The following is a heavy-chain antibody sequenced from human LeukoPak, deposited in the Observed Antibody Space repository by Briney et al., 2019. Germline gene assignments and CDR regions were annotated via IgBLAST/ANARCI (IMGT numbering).Heavy chain of an antibody. V-gene: IGHV4-34*01. D-gene: IGHD3-3*01. J-gene: IGHJ5*02. Sequence: SETLSLTCAVYGGSFSGYYWSWIRQPPGKGLEWIGEINHSGSTNYNPSLKSRVTISVDTSKNQFSLKLSSVTAADTAVYYCARGPRRRVTIFGVDDRRTWFDPWGQGTLVTVSS. CDR1: GGSFSGYY. CDR2: INHSGST. CDR3: ARGPRRRVTIFGVDDRRTWFDP.